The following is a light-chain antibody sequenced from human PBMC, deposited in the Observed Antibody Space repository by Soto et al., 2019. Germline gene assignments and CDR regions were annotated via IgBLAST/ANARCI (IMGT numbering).Light chain of an antibody. J-gene: IGKJ5*01. CDR1: QSVSRSY. CDR2: GAS. V-gene: IGKV3-11*01. Sequence: IVITHSPATLSVSPGEGATLYFGSSQSVSRSYLAWYQQKPGQAPRLLIYGASNRATGIPPRFGGSGSGTDFTLTISSLEPEDFAVYYCQQRSNWPITFGQGTRLENK. CDR3: QQRSNWPIT.